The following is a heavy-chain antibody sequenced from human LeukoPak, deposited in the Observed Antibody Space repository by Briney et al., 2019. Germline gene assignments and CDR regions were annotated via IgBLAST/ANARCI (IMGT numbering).Heavy chain of an antibody. J-gene: IGHJ5*02. D-gene: IGHD6-13*01. CDR3: ARVVTTSGTGFDP. V-gene: IGHV3-21*05. CDR1: GFTFSAYS. Sequence: GGSLRLSCAASGFTFSAYSINWVRQAPGKGLEWISYISGSSRSIYYADSVKGRFTISRDNAKNSLYLQMNSLRAEDTAVYYCARVVTTSGTGFDPWGQGTLVTVSS. CDR2: ISGSSRSI.